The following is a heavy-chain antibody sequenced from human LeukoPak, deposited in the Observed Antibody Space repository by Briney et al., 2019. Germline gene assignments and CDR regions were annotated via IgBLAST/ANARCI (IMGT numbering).Heavy chain of an antibody. Sequence: ASVKVSCKASGYTFTSYGISWVRQAPGQGLEWMGCISGNNDNTKYAQTLQGRVTITTETSTRTAYMELRSLRSDETAVYYCARVRYPLQKPYYYDYMDVWGKGTTVTVSS. CDR2: ISGNNDNT. D-gene: IGHD4-11*01. J-gene: IGHJ6*03. CDR3: ARVRYPLQKPYYYDYMDV. V-gene: IGHV1-18*01. CDR1: GYTFTSYG.